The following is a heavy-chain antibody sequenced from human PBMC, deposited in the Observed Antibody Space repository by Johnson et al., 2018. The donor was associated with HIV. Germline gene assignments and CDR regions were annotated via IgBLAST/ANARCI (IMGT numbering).Heavy chain of an antibody. CDR3: ARTKGSYQEWDAFDI. CDR2: ISYAGSNK. CDR1: GFTFSSYA. J-gene: IGHJ3*02. V-gene: IGHV3-30-3*01. Sequence: QVQLVESGGGVVQPGRSLRLSCAASGFTFSSYAMHWVRQAPGKGLEWVAVISYAGSNKYYADSVKGRFTISRDNSKNTLYLQMNSLRAEDTAVYYCARTKGSYQEWDAFDIWGQGTMVTVSS. D-gene: IGHD1-26*01.